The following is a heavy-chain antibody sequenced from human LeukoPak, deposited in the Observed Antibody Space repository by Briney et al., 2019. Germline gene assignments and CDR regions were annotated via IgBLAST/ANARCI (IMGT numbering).Heavy chain of an antibody. CDR2: ISSDSSYI. CDR3: TKASAARCIGVFCYPFDH. Sequence: GGSLRLSCAASEFSFRGYTMHWVRQPPGKGLEWVSSISSDSSYIHYADSLEGRFTISRDNAKNTLYLQMNSLRVEDTAVYYCTKASAARCIGVFCYPFDHWGQGTLVTVSS. D-gene: IGHD2-15*01. J-gene: IGHJ4*02. V-gene: IGHV3-21*04. CDR1: EFSFRGYT.